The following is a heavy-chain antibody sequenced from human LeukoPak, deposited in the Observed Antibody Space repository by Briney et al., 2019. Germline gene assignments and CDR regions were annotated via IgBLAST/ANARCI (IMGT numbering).Heavy chain of an antibody. V-gene: IGHV1-18*01. CDR3: AREEIITIFGVVYGMDV. Sequence: ASVNVSCKASGGTFSSYAISWVRQAPGQGLEWMGWISAYNGNTNYAQKLQGRVTMTTDTSTSTAYMELRSLRSDDTAVYYCAREEIITIFGVVYGMDVWGQGTTVTVSS. J-gene: IGHJ6*02. CDR2: ISAYNGNT. CDR1: GGTFSSYA. D-gene: IGHD3-3*01.